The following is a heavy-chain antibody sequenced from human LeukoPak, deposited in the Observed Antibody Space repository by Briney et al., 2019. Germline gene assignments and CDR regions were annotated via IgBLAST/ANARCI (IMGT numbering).Heavy chain of an antibody. Sequence: SETLSLTCTVSGDSISSYYWNWIRQPPGKGLEWIGYIYYSGNTNYNPSLKSRVTISLDASKNQFSLKLTSVTAADTAIYYCTKAARYCSGGSCCDYWGQGTLVTVSS. V-gene: IGHV4-59*01. CDR2: IYYSGNT. CDR1: GDSISSYY. J-gene: IGHJ4*02. CDR3: TKAARYCSGGSCCDY. D-gene: IGHD2-15*01.